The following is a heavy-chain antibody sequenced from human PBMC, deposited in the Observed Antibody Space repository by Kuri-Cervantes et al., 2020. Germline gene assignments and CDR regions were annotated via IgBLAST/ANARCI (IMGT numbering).Heavy chain of an antibody. J-gene: IGHJ5*02. CDR3: ASSPHCSGGSCYWFDP. V-gene: IGHV1-8*01. D-gene: IGHD2-15*01. CDR2: MNPNSGNT. Sequence: ASVKVSCKASGYTFTSYDINWVRQATGQGLEWMGWMNPNSGNTGYAQKFQGRVTMTRNTSISTAYMELSSLRSEDTAVYYCASSPHCSGGSCYWFDPWGQGTLVTVSS. CDR1: GYTFTSYD.